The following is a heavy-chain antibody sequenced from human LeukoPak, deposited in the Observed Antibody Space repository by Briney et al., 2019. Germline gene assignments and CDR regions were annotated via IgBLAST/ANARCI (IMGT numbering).Heavy chain of an antibody. D-gene: IGHD3-22*01. V-gene: IGHV1-2*02. CDR1: GYTFTGYY. CDR3: ARTAHDFDSSGYFSRGGWGDDAFDI. Sequence: GASVKVSCKASGYTFTGYYMHWVRQAPGQGLEWMGWINPNSGGTNYAQKFQGRVTMTRDTSISTAYMELSRLRAEDTAVYYCARTAHDFDSSGYFSRGGWGDDAFDIWGQGTMLTASS. J-gene: IGHJ3*02. CDR2: INPNSGGT.